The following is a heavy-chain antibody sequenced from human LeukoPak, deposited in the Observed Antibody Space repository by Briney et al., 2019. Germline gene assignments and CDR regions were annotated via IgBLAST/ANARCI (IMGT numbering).Heavy chain of an antibody. CDR1: GFAFSRYS. Sequence: SGRSLRLSCGGSGFAFSRYSMHWVRQAPGKGLQWVAVISYDGSIKYYADSVKGRFTISRDNSKNTLYVQMDTLRAEDTAVYYCAGGEGARFDYWAREPWSPSP. CDR3: AGGEGARFDY. V-gene: IGHV3-30*01. CDR2: ISYDGSIK. D-gene: IGHD3-10*01. J-gene: IGHJ4*02.